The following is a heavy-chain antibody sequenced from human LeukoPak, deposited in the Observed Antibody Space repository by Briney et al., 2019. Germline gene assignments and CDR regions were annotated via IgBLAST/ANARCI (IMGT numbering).Heavy chain of an antibody. Sequence: SETLSLTCTVSGGSISSGGYYWSWIRQPPGKGLEWIGYIYHSGSTYYNPSLKSRVTISVDTSKNQFSLKLSSVTAADTAVYYCARLADNYYYDSSGYYPDYWGQGTLVTVSS. J-gene: IGHJ4*02. D-gene: IGHD3-22*01. CDR3: ARLADNYYYDSSGYYPDY. CDR1: GGSISSGGYY. V-gene: IGHV4-30-2*01. CDR2: IYHSGST.